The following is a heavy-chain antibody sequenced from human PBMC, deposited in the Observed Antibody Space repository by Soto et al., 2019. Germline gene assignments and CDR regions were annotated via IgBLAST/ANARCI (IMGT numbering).Heavy chain of an antibody. CDR3: AQGGLQGRRYWLDL. Sequence: SETLSLTCTVSGGSINNYYWSWIRQTPGKGLEWIANIYHSGRSNYNPSLKSRGIIAVDTLTNQFCLTLTSVTAADTAVYYCAQGGLQGRRYWLDLWRHGNPVXV. V-gene: IGHV4-59*01. D-gene: IGHD2-21*02. CDR1: GGSINNYY. CDR2: IYHSGRS. J-gene: IGHJ5*02.